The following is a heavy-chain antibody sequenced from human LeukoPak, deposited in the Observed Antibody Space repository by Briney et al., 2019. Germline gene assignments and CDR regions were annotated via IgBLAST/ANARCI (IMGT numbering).Heavy chain of an antibody. Sequence: ASVKVSCKASGYTFTGYYMHWVRQAPGQGFEWMGRINPNSGGTNYAQKFQGRVTMTRDTSISTAYMELSRLRSDDTAVYYCARLIYDAAIGYAFDIWGQGTMVIVSS. D-gene: IGHD3-22*01. V-gene: IGHV1-2*06. CDR2: INPNSGGT. CDR1: GYTFTGYY. CDR3: ARLIYDAAIGYAFDI. J-gene: IGHJ3*02.